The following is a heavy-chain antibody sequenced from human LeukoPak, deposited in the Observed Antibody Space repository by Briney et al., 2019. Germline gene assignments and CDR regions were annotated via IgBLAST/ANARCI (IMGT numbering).Heavy chain of an antibody. D-gene: IGHD5-24*01. CDR3: AREVGENAEMATITDYYYMDV. CDR2: INCNSGGT. CDR1: GYIFTGYY. V-gene: IGHV1-2*02. Sequence: ASVKVSCKASGYIFTGYYMHWVRQAPGQGLEWMGWINCNSGGTNYPQKFQGRVTMTRDTSISTAYMELSRLRSDDTAVYYCAREVGENAEMATITDYYYMDVWGKGTTVTVSS. J-gene: IGHJ6*03.